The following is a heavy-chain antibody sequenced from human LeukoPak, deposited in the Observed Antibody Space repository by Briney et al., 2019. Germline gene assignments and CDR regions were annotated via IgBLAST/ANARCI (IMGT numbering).Heavy chain of an antibody. Sequence: PSETLSLTCTVSGGSISSYYWSWIRQPPGKGLEWIGYIYYSVSTNYNPSLKSRVTISVDTSKNQFSLKLSSVTAADTAVYYCARLSHYDFWSGYRYYYGMDVWGQGTTVTVSS. CDR2: IYYSVST. V-gene: IGHV4-59*01. CDR3: ARLSHYDFWSGYRYYYGMDV. CDR1: GGSISSYY. D-gene: IGHD3-3*01. J-gene: IGHJ6*02.